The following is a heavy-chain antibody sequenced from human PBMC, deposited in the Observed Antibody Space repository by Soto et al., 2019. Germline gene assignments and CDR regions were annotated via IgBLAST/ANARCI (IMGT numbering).Heavy chain of an antibody. CDR2: MNPNSGNT. J-gene: IGHJ3*02. CDR1: GYTFTSYD. D-gene: IGHD3-10*01. V-gene: IGHV1-8*01. CDR3: ARYINYYASWDYAFDI. Sequence: QVQLVQSGAEVKKPGASVKVSCKASGYTFTSYDINWVRQATGQGLEWMGWMNPNSGNTGYAQKFQGRVTMTRNTSISTAYTELSSLRSEDTAVYYCARYINYYASWDYAFDIWGQGTMVTVSS.